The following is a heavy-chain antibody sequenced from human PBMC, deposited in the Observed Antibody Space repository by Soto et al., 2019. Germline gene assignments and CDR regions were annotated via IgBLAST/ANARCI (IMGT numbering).Heavy chain of an antibody. CDR1: GVSFSRCG. Sequence: GVPLRHYCAASGVSFSRCGMHWVRQAPGKGLEWVAVIWYDGSNKYYADSVKGRFTISRDNSKNTLYLQMNSLRAEDTAVYYCARSIAAAGFDYWGQGTLVTVSS. J-gene: IGHJ4*02. CDR3: ARSIAAAGFDY. CDR2: IWYDGSNK. D-gene: IGHD6-13*01. V-gene: IGHV3-33*01.